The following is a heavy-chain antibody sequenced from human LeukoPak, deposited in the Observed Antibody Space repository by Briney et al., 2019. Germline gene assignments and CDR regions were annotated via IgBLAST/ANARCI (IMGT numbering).Heavy chain of an antibody. CDR2: INPNSGGT. Sequence: ASVKVSCKCSAYTFTGYYMHLVRQAPGQGLEWMGWINPNSGGTKYAQKFQGRVTMTRDTSISTAYMELSRLRSDDTAMYYCARAVYSSSWLEEWGQGTLVTVSS. CDR1: AYTFTGYY. J-gene: IGHJ4*02. CDR3: ARAVYSSSWLEE. D-gene: IGHD6-13*01. V-gene: IGHV1-2*02.